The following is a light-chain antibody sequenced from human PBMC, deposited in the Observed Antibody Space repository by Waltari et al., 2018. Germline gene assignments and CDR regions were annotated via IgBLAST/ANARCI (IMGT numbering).Light chain of an antibody. J-gene: IGLJ2*01. V-gene: IGLV3-19*01. Sequence: SSELTQDPAVSEAMGQTVRITCQGDSLRRYYASWYQQRPGQAPILVIYDKNNRPSGVPDRFSGSSSHNTGSLTITGAQAEDEASYYCHSRDASGVAGSFGGGTKLTVL. CDR3: HSRDASGVAGS. CDR2: DKN. CDR1: SLRRYY.